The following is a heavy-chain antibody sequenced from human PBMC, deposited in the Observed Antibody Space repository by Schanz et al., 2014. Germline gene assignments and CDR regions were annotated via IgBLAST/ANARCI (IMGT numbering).Heavy chain of an antibody. J-gene: IGHJ4*02. D-gene: IGHD3-22*01. Sequence: EVQLLDSGGGLVQPGGSLRLSCAASGFTFSTYAMSWVRQAPGKGLEWVSDISGSGGSTYYADSVKGRFTISRDNSKNTLYLQMNSLRAEDTAVYYCAKDPSHGDYDYYFDYWGQGTLVTVSS. V-gene: IGHV3-23*01. CDR2: ISGSGGST. CDR1: GFTFSTYA. CDR3: AKDPSHGDYDYYFDY.